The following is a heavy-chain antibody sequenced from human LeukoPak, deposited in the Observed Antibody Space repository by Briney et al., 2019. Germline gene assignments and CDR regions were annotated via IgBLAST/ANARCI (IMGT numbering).Heavy chain of an antibody. CDR1: GYTFTASY. D-gene: IGHD1-14*01. V-gene: IGHV1-2*02. Sequence: GASVKVSCKASGYTFTASYVHWVRQTPGQGLEWMGWINPNSGGTNYAQKFQGRVTLTWDTSINTAYMELSNLISDDVAVYYCATNRPYSPKGHNYFYPWGQGTLITVSS. CDR2: INPNSGGT. CDR3: ATNRPYSPKGHNYFYP. J-gene: IGHJ5*02.